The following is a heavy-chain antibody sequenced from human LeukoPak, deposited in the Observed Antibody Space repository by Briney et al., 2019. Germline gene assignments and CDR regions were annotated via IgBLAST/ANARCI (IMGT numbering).Heavy chain of an antibody. V-gene: IGHV3-74*01. CDR3: ARDRGYSYGYPSDY. CDR1: RFTFSNYW. D-gene: IGHD5-18*01. CDR2: INSDGSST. Sequence: TGGSLRLSCAASRFTFSNYWMHWVRQAPGKGLVWVSHINSDGSSTSYADSVKGRFTISRDNAKNTLSLQMNSLRAEDTAVYYCARDRGYSYGYPSDYWGQGTLVTVSS. J-gene: IGHJ4*02.